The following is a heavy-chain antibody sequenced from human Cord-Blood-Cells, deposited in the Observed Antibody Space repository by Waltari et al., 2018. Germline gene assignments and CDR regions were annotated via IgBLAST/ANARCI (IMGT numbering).Heavy chain of an antibody. CDR3: ARAPGSDSGSYYFDY. V-gene: IGHV1-2*02. D-gene: IGHD1-26*01. Sequence: QVQLVQSGAEVKKPGASVKVSCKASGYTFTGYDMHWVRQPTGQGLEWMGWINPNSGGTNYAQKFQGRVTMTRDTSISTAYMELSRLRSDDTAVYYCARAPGSDSGSYYFDYWGQGTLVTVSS. CDR2: INPNSGGT. J-gene: IGHJ4*02. CDR1: GYTFTGYD.